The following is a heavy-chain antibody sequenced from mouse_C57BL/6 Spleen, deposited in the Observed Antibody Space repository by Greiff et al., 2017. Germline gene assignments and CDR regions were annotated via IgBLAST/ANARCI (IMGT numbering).Heavy chain of an antibody. CDR3: ARRANFYCDY. V-gene: IGHV5-17*01. CDR2: ISSGSSTI. D-gene: IGHD3-1*01. Sequence: EVMLVESGGGLVKPGGSLKLSCAASGFTFSDYGMHWVRQAPEKGLEWVSYISSGSSTIYYADTVKGRFTISRDNAKNTLFLQMTSLRSEDTAMYYCARRANFYCDYWGQGTTLTVSS. J-gene: IGHJ2*01. CDR1: GFTFSDYG.